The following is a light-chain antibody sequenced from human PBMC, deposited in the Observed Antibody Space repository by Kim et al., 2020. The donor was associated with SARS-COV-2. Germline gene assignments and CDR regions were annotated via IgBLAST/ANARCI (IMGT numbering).Light chain of an antibody. Sequence: SSELTQDPAVSVALGQTVRITCQGDSLRSYYATWYQQKPGQAPKVVIYGKDNRPSGVPDRFSGSSSGNTAYLTITGTQAGDDADYYCNSRDSNDYVVFGGGTQLTVL. J-gene: IGLJ2*01. CDR2: GKD. CDR3: NSRDSNDYVV. CDR1: SLRSYY. V-gene: IGLV3-19*01.